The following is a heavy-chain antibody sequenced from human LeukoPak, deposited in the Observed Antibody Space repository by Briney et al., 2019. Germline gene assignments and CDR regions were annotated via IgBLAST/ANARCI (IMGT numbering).Heavy chain of an antibody. D-gene: IGHD3-10*01. CDR1: GGSISSYY. V-gene: IGHV4-59*01. J-gene: IGHJ3*02. CDR2: IYYSGST. Sequence: PSETLSLTCTVSGGSISSYYWSWIRQPPGKGLEWIGYIYYSGSTNYNPSLKSRVTISVDTSKNQFSLKLSSVTAADTAVYYCARDGSGYDAFDIWGQGTMVTVSS. CDR3: ARDGSGYDAFDI.